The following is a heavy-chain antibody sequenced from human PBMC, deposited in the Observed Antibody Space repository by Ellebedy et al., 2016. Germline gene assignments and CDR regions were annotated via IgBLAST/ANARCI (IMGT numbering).Heavy chain of an antibody. CDR2: FDPEDGET. CDR3: ARNVGYSSGWYEDWFDP. V-gene: IGHV1-24*01. CDR1: GYTLTELS. Sequence: ASVKVSCKVSGYTLTELSMHWVRQAPGKGLEWMGGFDPEDGETIYAQKFQGRVTMTRDTSTSTVYMELSSLRSEDTAVYYCARNVGYSSGWYEDWFDPWGQGTLVTVSS. D-gene: IGHD6-19*01. J-gene: IGHJ5*02.